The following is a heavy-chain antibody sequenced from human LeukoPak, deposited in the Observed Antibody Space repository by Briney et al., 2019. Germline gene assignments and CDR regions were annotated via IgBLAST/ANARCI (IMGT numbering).Heavy chain of an antibody. CDR2: IYTSGST. D-gene: IGHD5-24*01. Sequence: PSETLSLTCTVSGGSISSGSYYWSWIRQPAGKGLEWIGRIYTSGSTNYNPSLKSRVTMSVDTSKNQFSLRLSSVTAADTAVYYCARDGYNYRLYYFDYWGQGTLVTVSS. V-gene: IGHV4-61*02. J-gene: IGHJ4*02. CDR1: GGSISSGSYY. CDR3: ARDGYNYRLYYFDY.